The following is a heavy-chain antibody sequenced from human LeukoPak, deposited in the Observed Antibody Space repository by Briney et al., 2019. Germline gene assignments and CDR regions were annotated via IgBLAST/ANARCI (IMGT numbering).Heavy chain of an antibody. J-gene: IGHJ4*02. CDR1: GGSISSSSYY. D-gene: IGHD6-13*01. CDR3: ARQFERAAAAGLPGY. Sequence: PSETLSLTCTVSGGSISSSSYYWGWIRQPPGKGLEWIGSIYYSGSTYYNPSLKSRVTISVGTSKNQFSLKLSSVTAADTAVYYCARQFERAAAAGLPGYWGQGTLVTVSS. V-gene: IGHV4-39*01. CDR2: IYYSGST.